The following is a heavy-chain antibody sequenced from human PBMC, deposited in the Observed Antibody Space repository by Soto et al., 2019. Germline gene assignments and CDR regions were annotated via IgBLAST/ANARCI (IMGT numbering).Heavy chain of an antibody. D-gene: IGHD2-15*01. CDR3: ARGGRFSASRPIDY. J-gene: IGHJ4*02. CDR1: GFTFSSYP. V-gene: IGHV3-23*01. Sequence: EVQLLESGGDLIQPGGSLRLSCAASGFTFSSYPMTWVRQTPGKGLEWVSGVSGSGGNAYYADSVEGRFVISRDNSKNTLFLQMSNLRAEDTAVYYCARGGRFSASRPIDYWGQGTLVIVSS. CDR2: VSGSGGNA.